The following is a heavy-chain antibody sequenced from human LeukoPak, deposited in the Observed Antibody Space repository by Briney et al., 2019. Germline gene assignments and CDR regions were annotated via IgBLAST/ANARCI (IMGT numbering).Heavy chain of an antibody. CDR3: TRDVARRRTTSDAFDI. V-gene: IGHV3-49*03. CDR2: IRSKAYGGTT. D-gene: IGHD4-11*01. CDR1: GFTFGDYA. J-gene: IGHJ3*02. Sequence: PGGSLRLSCTASGFTFGDYAMSWFRQAPGKGLEGVGFIRSKAYGGTTEYAASVKDRFTISRDDSKSIAYLQMNSLKTEDTAVYYCTRDVARRRTTSDAFDIWGQGTMVTVSS.